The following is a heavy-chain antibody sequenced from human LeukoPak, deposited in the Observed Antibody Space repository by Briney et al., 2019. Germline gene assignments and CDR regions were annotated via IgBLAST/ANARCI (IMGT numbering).Heavy chain of an antibody. CDR2: INPNSGRT. Sequence: ASVKVSCKASGYTFTGYYLHWLRQAPGQGLEWMGWINPNSGRTKYAQKFQDRVTMTRDTSITTAYMELSSLRSDDTAVYYCARDHIHWFDPWGQGTLVTVSS. CDR3: ARDHIHWFDP. CDR1: GYTFTGYY. J-gene: IGHJ5*02. V-gene: IGHV1-2*02.